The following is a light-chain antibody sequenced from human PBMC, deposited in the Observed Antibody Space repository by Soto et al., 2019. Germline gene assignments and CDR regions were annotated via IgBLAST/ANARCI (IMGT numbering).Light chain of an antibody. J-gene: IGLJ1*01. CDR2: DVS. Sequence: QSALTEPAAVSGSPGQSITTSCTGTSKDVGGYNYVSWYQQHPGKAPKLMIYDVSNRPSGVSNRFSGSKSGNTASLTISGLQAEDESDYYCSSYTSSSLYVFGTGTKLTVL. CDR3: SSYTSSSLYV. CDR1: SKDVGGYNY. V-gene: IGLV2-14*03.